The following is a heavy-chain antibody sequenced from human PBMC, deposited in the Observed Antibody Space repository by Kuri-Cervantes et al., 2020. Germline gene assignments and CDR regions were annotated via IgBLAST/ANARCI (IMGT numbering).Heavy chain of an antibody. Sequence: SETLSLTCTVSGGSISSSSYYWGWIRQPPGKGLEWIGSIYYSGSTYYNPSLKSRVTISVDTSKNQFSLKLSSVTAADTAVYYCTTGAGAYDILTGPGLYYYYGMDVWGQGTTVTVSS. CDR1: GGSISSSSYY. D-gene: IGHD3-9*01. CDR2: IYYSGST. J-gene: IGHJ6*02. CDR3: TTGAGAYDILTGPGLYYYYGMDV. V-gene: IGHV4-39*07.